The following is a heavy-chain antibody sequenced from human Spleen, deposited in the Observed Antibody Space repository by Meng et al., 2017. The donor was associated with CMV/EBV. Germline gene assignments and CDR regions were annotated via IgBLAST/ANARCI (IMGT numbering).Heavy chain of an antibody. CDR3: ARVKGYCSSTSCPTYYFDY. V-gene: IGHV4-39*07. CDR2: IFYSGGT. J-gene: IGHJ4*02. CDR1: GGFISSNSHY. Sequence: SETLSLTCSLSGGFISSNSHYWAWIRQPRGKGLDWLGSIFYSGGTYYNPTLQSRVTISVDTSKNQFSLKLSSVTAADTAVYYCARVKGYCSSTSCPTYYFDYWGQGTLVTVSS. D-gene: IGHD2-2*01.